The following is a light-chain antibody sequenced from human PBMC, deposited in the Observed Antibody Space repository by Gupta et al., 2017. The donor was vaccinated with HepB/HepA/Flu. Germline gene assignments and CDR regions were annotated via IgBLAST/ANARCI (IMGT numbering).Light chain of an antibody. Sequence: DIQMTQSPSSLSASVGDRVTITCRASQSISSYLNWYQQKPGKAPKLLIYAASRLQSGVPSRFSGSGSVTDFTLTISRLQPEDFATYYFQQRDSTPWTFGQGTKVEIK. CDR2: AAS. CDR3: QQRDSTPWT. V-gene: IGKV1-39*01. CDR1: QSISSY. J-gene: IGKJ1*01.